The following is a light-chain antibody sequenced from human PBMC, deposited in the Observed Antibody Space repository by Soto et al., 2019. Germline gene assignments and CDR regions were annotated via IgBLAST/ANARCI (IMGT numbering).Light chain of an antibody. CDR2: GAS. J-gene: IGKJ5*01. Sequence: EVVLTQSPARLSLSPGERATLSCRASQGVRTNLAWYQQRPGQAPRLLIYGASTRATGIPDRFSGSGSGTEFILTIDSLQSEDFAVYYCQLYNNWAPAKTFGQGTRLEIK. CDR1: QGVRTN. V-gene: IGKV3-15*01. CDR3: QLYNNWAPAKT.